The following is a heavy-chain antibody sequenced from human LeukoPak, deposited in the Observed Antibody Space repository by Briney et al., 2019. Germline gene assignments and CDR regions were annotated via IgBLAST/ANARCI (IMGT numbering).Heavy chain of an antibody. J-gene: IGHJ5*02. CDR3: ARRSGYHREFDP. V-gene: IGHV1-2*02. D-gene: IGHD3-22*01. Sequence: ASVKVSCKASGYTFTGYYMHWVRQAPGQGLEWMGWINPNSGGTNYAQKFQRRVTMTRDTSISTAYMELSRLRSDDTAVYYCARRSGYHREFDPWGQGTLVTVSS. CDR1: GYTFTGYY. CDR2: INPNSGGT.